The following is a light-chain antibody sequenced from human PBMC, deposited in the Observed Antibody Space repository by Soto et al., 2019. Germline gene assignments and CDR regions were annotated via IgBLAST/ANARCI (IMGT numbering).Light chain of an antibody. CDR3: SSYTSSSTLMV. J-gene: IGLJ2*01. CDR2: DVS. V-gene: IGLV2-14*01. Sequence: QSALTQHASVSGSPGQSITISCTGTSSDVGGYNYVSWYQQHPGKAPKLMIYDVSNRPSGVSNRFSGSKSGNTASLTISGLQAEDEADYYCSSYTSSSTLMVFGVGTKLTVL. CDR1: SSDVGGYNY.